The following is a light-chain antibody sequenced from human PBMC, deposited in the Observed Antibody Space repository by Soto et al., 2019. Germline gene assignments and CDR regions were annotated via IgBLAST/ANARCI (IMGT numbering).Light chain of an antibody. CDR2: DAS. J-gene: IGKJ4*01. CDR3: QQRSNWPA. CDR1: QSVNST. Sequence: EIALTQSPATLSLSPGESATLSCRASQSVNSTLAWYQQRPGQAPRLLIYDASRRATGIPARFSGTGSGTDFTLTISSLEPEEFAVYYCQQRSNWPAFGGGTKVDI. V-gene: IGKV3-11*01.